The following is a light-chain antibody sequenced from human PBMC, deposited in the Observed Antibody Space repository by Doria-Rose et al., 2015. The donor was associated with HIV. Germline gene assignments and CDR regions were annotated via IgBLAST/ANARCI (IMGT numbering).Light chain of an antibody. CDR3: QQYYDTPS. CDR2: WAS. J-gene: IGKJ3*01. CDR1: QSLLYNSQNY. Sequence: TQPPEFLGMSLGERATLNCKSNQSLLYNSQNYLAWYQQKPGQPPKLLIYWASARQSGVPARFSGSGSGTDFTLTISSLEAEDVAVYYCQQYYDTPSFGPGTTVDIK. V-gene: IGKV4-1*01.